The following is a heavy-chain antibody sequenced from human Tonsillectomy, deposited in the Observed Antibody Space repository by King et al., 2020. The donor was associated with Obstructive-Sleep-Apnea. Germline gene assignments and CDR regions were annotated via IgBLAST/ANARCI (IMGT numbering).Heavy chain of an antibody. CDR1: GYTFTSYY. J-gene: IGHJ6*02. CDR2: INPRGGSR. Sequence: VQLVESGAEVKKPGASVKVSCKASGYTFTSYYMHWVRQAPGQGLEWMGIINPRGGSRSYAQQFQGRLTMTRDTSTSTAYMELSSLRSEDTAVYYCASDHRTVSTTYYYGMDVWGQGTTVTVSS. D-gene: IGHD4-11*01. CDR3: ASDHRTVSTTYYYGMDV. V-gene: IGHV1-46*03.